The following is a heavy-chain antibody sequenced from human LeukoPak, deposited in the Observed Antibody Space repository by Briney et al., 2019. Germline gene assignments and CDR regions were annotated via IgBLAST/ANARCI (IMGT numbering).Heavy chain of an antibody. CDR3: AKDAATYYDSSGYYFGYFDY. J-gene: IGHJ4*02. CDR2: ISGSGGST. Sequence: GGSLRLSCAASGFTFSSYAMSWVRQAPGKGLEWVSAISGSGGSTYYADSVKGRFTISRDNSKNTLYLQMSSLRAEDTAVYYCAKDAATYYDSSGYYFGYFDYWGQGTLVTVSS. V-gene: IGHV3-23*01. D-gene: IGHD3-22*01. CDR1: GFTFSSYA.